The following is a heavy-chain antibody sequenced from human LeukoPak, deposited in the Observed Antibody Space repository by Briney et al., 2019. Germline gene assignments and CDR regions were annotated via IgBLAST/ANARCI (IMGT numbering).Heavy chain of an antibody. D-gene: IGHD2-15*01. Sequence: SETLSLTCTVSGGSISSSSYYWGWIRQPPGKGLEWIGSIYYSGSTYYNPSLKSRVTISVDTSKNQFSLKLSSVTAADTAVYYCARQPIVVVVAAQGEGFDYCGQGTLVTVSS. J-gene: IGHJ4*02. V-gene: IGHV4-39*01. CDR3: ARQPIVVVVAAQGEGFDY. CDR1: GGSISSSSYY. CDR2: IYYSGST.